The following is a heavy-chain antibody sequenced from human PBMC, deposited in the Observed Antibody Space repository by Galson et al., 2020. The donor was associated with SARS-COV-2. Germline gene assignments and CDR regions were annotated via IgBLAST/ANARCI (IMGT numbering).Heavy chain of an antibody. V-gene: IGHV3-74*01. D-gene: IGHD2-21*01. CDR1: GFTLSNYW. CDR2: ITVDGSDT. CDR3: ARRSIPPSYFGKDV. Sequence: PGASLRLSCTGSGFTLSNYWMHWFRQAPGKGLMWVARITVDGSDTAYADSVEGRFTISRDNAKNTVFLQMNSLRGEDTATYYCARRSIPPSYFGKDVWGQGTTVTVSS. J-gene: IGHJ6*02.